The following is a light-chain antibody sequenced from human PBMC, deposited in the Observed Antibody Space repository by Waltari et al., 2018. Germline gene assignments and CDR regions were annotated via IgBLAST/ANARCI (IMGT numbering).Light chain of an antibody. J-gene: IGKJ5*01. V-gene: IGKV1-39*01. Sequence: QMPQSPSSLSASVGDRATIACRASQSISTYLNWYRHKPGKAPELLIFAASSLQSGVPSRFSGSGSGTDFTLTISSLQAEDFATYYCQQSYTPPPTFGQGTRLDIK. CDR3: QQSYTPPPT. CDR2: AAS. CDR1: QSISTY.